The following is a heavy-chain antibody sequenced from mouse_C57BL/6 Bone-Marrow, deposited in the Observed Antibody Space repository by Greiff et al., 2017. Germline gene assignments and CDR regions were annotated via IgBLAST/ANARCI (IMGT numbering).Heavy chain of an antibody. Sequence: VKLQQPGAELVKPGASVKLSCKASGYTFTSYWMHWVKQRPGQGLEWIGMIHPNSGSTNYNEKFKSKATLTVDKSSSTAYMQLSSLTSEDSAVYYCARKGSTTVVYFDVWGTGTTVTVAS. CDR2: IHPNSGST. CDR3: ARKGSTTVVYFDV. V-gene: IGHV1-64*01. CDR1: GYTFTSYW. D-gene: IGHD1-1*01. J-gene: IGHJ1*03.